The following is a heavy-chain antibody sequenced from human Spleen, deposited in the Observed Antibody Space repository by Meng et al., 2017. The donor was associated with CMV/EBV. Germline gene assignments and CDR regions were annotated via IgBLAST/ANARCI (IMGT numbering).Heavy chain of an antibody. V-gene: IGHV1-2*02. CDR1: GYTFTGYY. CDR2: INPNSGGT. Sequence: ASVKVSCKASGYTFTGYYLHWVRQAPGQGLEWMGWINPNSGGTNYAQNFQGRVTMTRDTSISTAYMELSRLRSDDTAVYYCARARMPPYYYYAMDVWGQGTTVTVSS. J-gene: IGHJ6*02. D-gene: IGHD1-14*01. CDR3: ARARMPPYYYYAMDV.